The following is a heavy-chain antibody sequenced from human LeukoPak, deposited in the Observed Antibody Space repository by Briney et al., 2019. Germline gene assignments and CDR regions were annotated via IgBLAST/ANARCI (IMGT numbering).Heavy chain of an antibody. CDR3: ARSLSDFYPNWFDP. D-gene: IGHD2-21*01. CDR1: GYTFTGYY. V-gene: IGHV1-2*02. J-gene: IGHJ5*02. Sequence: ASVKVSCKASGYTFTGYYMHWVRQAPGQGLEWMGWINPNSGGTNYAQKFQGRVTMTRDTSASTVYMELSSLRSEDMAVYYCARSLSDFYPNWFDPWGQGTLVTVSS. CDR2: INPNSGGT.